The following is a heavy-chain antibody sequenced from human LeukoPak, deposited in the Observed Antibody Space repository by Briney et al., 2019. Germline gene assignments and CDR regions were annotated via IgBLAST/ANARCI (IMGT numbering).Heavy chain of an antibody. Sequence: GGSLRLSCAASGFSIGTYWMTWARQVPGKGLEWVANINQDGSGKSYVDSVKGRFTISRDNAKNSLYLQMTGLRADDTAVYYCARTQLNGSRAPWGQGTLVTVSS. CDR3: ARTQLNGSRAP. D-gene: IGHD3-10*01. CDR1: GFSIGTYW. J-gene: IGHJ5*02. V-gene: IGHV3-7*01. CDR2: INQDGSGK.